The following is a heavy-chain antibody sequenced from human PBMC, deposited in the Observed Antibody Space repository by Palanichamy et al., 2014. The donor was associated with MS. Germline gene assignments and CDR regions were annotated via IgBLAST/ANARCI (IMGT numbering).Heavy chain of an antibody. CDR2: ISSSSSYI. V-gene: IGHV3-21*01. CDR3: ARAGSGYTFGYYGMDV. CDR1: GFTFSSYS. D-gene: IGHD3-16*01. Sequence: VQLVESGGGLVKPGGSLRLSCAASGFTFSSYSMNWVRQAPGKGLEWVSSISSSSSYIYYADSVKGRFTISRDNAKNSLYLQMNSLRAEDTAVYYCARAGSGYTFGYYGMDVWGQGTTVTVSS. J-gene: IGHJ6*02.